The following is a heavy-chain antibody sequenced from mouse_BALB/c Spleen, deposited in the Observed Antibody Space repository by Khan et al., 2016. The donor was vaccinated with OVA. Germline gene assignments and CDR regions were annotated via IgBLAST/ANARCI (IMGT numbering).Heavy chain of an antibody. Sequence: EVQVVESGGDLVKPGGSLKLSCAASGFTFSTYGMSWVRQTPDKRLEWVATVSTGGGYTYYPDSVKGRFTISRDNAKNTLYLQMSSLKSEDTAMFYCASLAYYYDSEGFAYWGQGTLVTVSA. V-gene: IGHV5-6*01. J-gene: IGHJ3*01. CDR2: VSTGGGYT. D-gene: IGHD1-1*01. CDR3: ASLAYYYDSEGFAY. CDR1: GFTFSTYG.